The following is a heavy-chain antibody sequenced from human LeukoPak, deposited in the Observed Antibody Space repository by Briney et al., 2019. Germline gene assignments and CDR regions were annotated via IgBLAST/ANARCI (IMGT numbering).Heavy chain of an antibody. CDR1: GFTFSSYG. CDR2: ISGSGGST. D-gene: IGHD2-15*01. Sequence: GGSLRLSCAASGFTFSSYGMSWVRQAPGKGLEWVSSISGSGGSTYYADSVMGRFTISRDNSKNTLYLQMNSLRAEDTAVYYCAKTGGGGSCYGCFDYWGQGTLVTVSS. V-gene: IGHV3-23*01. J-gene: IGHJ4*02. CDR3: AKTGGGGSCYGCFDY.